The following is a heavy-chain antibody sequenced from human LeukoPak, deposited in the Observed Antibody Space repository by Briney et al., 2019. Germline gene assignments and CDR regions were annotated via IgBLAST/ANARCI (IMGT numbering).Heavy chain of an antibody. Sequence: SETLSLTCSVSGGSFSSSNFYWGWVRQAPGKGLEWLGSFYFSGSSFHNPSLKSRVLMSGDKSKNHLSLKLRSVTAADTAVYYCAERGVGPTTDAFDIWGRGTMVTVSS. CDR3: AERGVGPTTDAFDI. CDR1: GGSFSSSNFY. D-gene: IGHD1-26*01. CDR2: FYFSGSS. J-gene: IGHJ3*02. V-gene: IGHV4-39*07.